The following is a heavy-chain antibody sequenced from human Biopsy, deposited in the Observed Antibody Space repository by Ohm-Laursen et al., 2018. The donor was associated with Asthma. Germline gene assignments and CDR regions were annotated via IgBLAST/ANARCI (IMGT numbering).Heavy chain of an antibody. Sequence: GTLSLTCTVSGGSISSDYWSWLRQSPGKGLEWIGYIHNSGYTNYNPSLKSRVTISADTSKNQFHLNLSSVTAADTAVYFCARAAITGIRGWFDPWGQGTQVTVSS. CDR1: GGSISSDY. V-gene: IGHV4-59*12. D-gene: IGHD1-20*01. CDR2: IHNSGYT. CDR3: ARAAITGIRGWFDP. J-gene: IGHJ5*02.